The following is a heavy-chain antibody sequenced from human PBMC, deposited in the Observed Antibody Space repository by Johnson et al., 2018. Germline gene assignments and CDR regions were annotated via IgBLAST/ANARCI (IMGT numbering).Heavy chain of an antibody. Sequence: QVQLVQSGGGVVQPGRSLRLSCAASGFTFSSYGMHWVRQAPGKGLEWVAVISYDGSNKYYADSVKGRFTISRDNSKNTLYLQMNSLRAEDTAVYYCARSKGRVWLIGPDAFDIWGQGTMVTVSS. CDR2: ISYDGSNK. D-gene: IGHD5-18*01. CDR3: ARSKGRVWLIGPDAFDI. CDR1: GFTFSSYG. V-gene: IGHV3-30*03. J-gene: IGHJ3*02.